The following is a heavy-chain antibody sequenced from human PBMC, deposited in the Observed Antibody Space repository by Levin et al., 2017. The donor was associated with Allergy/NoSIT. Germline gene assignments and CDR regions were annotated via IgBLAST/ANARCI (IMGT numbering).Heavy chain of an antibody. Sequence: LSLTCAASGFTFSSSAMSWVRQAPGKGLEWVSTISGSGGTTYYADSVKGRFTISRDNSKNTLYLQMNSLRAEDTAVYYCAKRGFLDYWGQGTLVTVSS. D-gene: IGHD2/OR15-2a*01. CDR1: GFTFSSSA. CDR2: ISGSGGTT. V-gene: IGHV3-23*01. J-gene: IGHJ4*02. CDR3: AKRGFLDY.